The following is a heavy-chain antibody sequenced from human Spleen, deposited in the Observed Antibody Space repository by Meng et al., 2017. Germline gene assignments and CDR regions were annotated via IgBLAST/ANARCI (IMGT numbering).Heavy chain of an antibody. V-gene: IGHV1-69*01. CDR3: ARVERTYYDYVWGLGRFDP. CDR2: IIPAFGAP. CDR1: GGTFNSYA. J-gene: IGHJ5*02. Sequence: RSGAEVKRPGPLVKVSGQAPGGTFNSYAISWVRQAPGQGLEWMGGIIPAFGAPNHAQKFQGRVRITADESTTTAYMELSSLRSEDTAVYFCARVERTYYDYVWGLGRFDPWGQGTLVTVSS. D-gene: IGHD3-16*01.